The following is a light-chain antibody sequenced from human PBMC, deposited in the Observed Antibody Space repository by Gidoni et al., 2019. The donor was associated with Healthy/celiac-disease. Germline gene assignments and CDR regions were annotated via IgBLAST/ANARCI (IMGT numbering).Light chain of an antibody. CDR3: CSYAGSYTVGV. J-gene: IGLJ3*02. CDR1: SSAVGGYNY. CDR2: DVS. Sequence: QSALTQPRSVSGSPGQSVTISCTGTSSAVGGYNYVSWYQQHPGKAPKLMIYDVSKRPSGVPDRFSGSKSGNTASLTIAGLQAEDEADYYCCSYAGSYTVGVFGGGTKLTVL. V-gene: IGLV2-11*01.